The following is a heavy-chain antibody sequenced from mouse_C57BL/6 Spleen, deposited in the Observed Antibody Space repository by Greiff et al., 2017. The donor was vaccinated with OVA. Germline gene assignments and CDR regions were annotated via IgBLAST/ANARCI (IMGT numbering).Heavy chain of an antibody. Sequence: EVQLQQSGAELVRPGASVKLSCTASGFNIKDDYMHWVKQRPEQGLEWIGWIDPENGDTEYASKFQGKATITADTSSNTAYLQLSSLTSEDTAVYYCTKGPHYGSNWYFDVWGTGTTVTVSS. CDR1: GFNIKDDY. CDR3: TKGPHYGSNWYFDV. CDR2: IDPENGDT. V-gene: IGHV14-4*01. D-gene: IGHD1-1*01. J-gene: IGHJ1*03.